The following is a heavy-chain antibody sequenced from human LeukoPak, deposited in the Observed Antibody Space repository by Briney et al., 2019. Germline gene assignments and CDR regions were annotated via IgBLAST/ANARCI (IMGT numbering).Heavy chain of an antibody. CDR1: GYTFTSYG. Sequence: ASVKVSCKASGYTFTSYGISWVRQAPGQGLEWMGWISAYNGNTNYAQKLQGRVTMTTDTSTSTAYMELRSLRSDDTAVYYCARVMRYQPLWPRTYYFDYWGQGTLVTVSS. CDR3: ARVMRYQPLWPRTYYFDY. J-gene: IGHJ4*02. CDR2: ISAYNGNT. V-gene: IGHV1-18*01. D-gene: IGHD2-2*01.